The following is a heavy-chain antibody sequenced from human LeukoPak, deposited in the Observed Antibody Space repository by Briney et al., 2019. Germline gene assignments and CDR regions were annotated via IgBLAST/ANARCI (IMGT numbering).Heavy chain of an antibody. CDR1: GFTFNSYL. CDR2: ISGSGLST. J-gene: IGHJ5*02. D-gene: IGHD2/OR15-2a*01. Sequence: GGSLRLSCAASGFTFNSYLINWVRQAPGKGLEWISGISGSGLSTYYADSVKGRFTISRDNSKNTLYLQMNSLRADDTAVYFCAKGVYETTPLGRFDPWGQGTLVTVSS. CDR3: AKGVYETTPLGRFDP. V-gene: IGHV3-23*01.